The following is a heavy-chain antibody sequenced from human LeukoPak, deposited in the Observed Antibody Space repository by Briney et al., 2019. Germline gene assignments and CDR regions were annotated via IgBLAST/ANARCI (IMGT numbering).Heavy chain of an antibody. V-gene: IGHV3-23*01. J-gene: IGHJ5*02. CDR2: ISGSGDNT. CDR1: GFTFSSYA. CDR3: AKGGLVHRFDP. Sequence: HTGGSLRLSCAASGFTFSSYAMSWVRQAPGKVLEWVSGISGSGDNTYYADSVKGRFTISRDNSKNTLYLQMNSLRADDTAVYYCAKGGLVHRFDPWGQGTLVTVSS.